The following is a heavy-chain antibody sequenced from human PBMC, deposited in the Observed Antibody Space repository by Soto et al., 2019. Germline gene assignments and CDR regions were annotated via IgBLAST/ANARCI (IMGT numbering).Heavy chain of an antibody. V-gene: IGHV4-59*01. CDR2: IHYTGST. CDR3: ARDLTISSTDGPLAP. Sequence: SETLSLTCTVSGGSMSRYYWTWIRQPPGKGLEWIGNIHYTGSTNYNPSLKSRVTILLGTSTSQFSLKASSVTAADTAVYYCARDLTISSTDGPLAPWGHGALVTVSS. CDR1: GGSMSRYY. J-gene: IGHJ5*02. D-gene: IGHD1-1*01.